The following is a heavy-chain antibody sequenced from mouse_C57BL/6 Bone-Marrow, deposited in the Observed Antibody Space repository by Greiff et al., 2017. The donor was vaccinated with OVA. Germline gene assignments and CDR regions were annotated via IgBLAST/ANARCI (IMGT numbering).Heavy chain of an antibody. CDR3: TGYGNYNYAMDY. J-gene: IGHJ4*01. D-gene: IGHD2-1*01. CDR2: IRLKSDNYAT. Sequence: EVQGVESGGGLVQPGGSMKLSCVASGFTFSNYWMNWVRQSPEKGLEWVAQIRLKSDNYATHYAESVKGRFTISRDDSKSSVYLQMNNLRAEDTGIYYCTGYGNYNYAMDYWGQGTSVTVSS. V-gene: IGHV6-3*01. CDR1: GFTFSNYW.